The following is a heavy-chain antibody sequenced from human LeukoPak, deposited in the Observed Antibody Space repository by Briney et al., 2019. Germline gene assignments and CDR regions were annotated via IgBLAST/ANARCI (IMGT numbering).Heavy chain of an antibody. J-gene: IGHJ4*02. D-gene: IGHD3-10*01. Sequence: GGSLRLSCAASGFAFSSCAMSWVRQAPGKGLEWVSVTSGSGGNPYYADSVKGRFTISRDNSKNTVYLHMNSLRAEDTALYYCGKETGIILVRGGVDYWGQGTLVTVSS. CDR1: GFAFSSCA. CDR2: TSGSGGNP. CDR3: GKETGIILVRGGVDY. V-gene: IGHV3-23*01.